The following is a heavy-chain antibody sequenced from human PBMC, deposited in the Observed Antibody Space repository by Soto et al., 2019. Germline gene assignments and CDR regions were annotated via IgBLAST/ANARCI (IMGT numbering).Heavy chain of an antibody. CDR2: ISNDGTKK. J-gene: IGHJ4*02. CDR3: EKTVPAVTTWGGFHY. D-gene: IGHD3-10*01. Sequence: QVQLVESGGGVVQPGGSLRLSCAASGFTFTTYAIHWVRQAPGKGLEWVATISNDGTKKYYPDSVEGRFTISRDNSKNPPYLEMNSMRGEDTALYYCEKTVPAVTTWGGFHYWGQGPLVTVSS. CDR1: GFTFTTYA. V-gene: IGHV3-30*18.